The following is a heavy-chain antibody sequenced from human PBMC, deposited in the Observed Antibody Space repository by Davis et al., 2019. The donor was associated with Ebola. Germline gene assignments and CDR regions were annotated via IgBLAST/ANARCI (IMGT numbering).Heavy chain of an antibody. CDR1: GFPFSSYT. D-gene: IGHD3-16*01. V-gene: IGHV3-21*01. CDR2: ISSDGSYI. Sequence: GGSLRLSCAASGFPFSSYTMNWVRQAPGKGLEWVSSISSDGSYIFYADSAKGRFSISRDNAKNSLDLQMNSLKAEDTAVYFCATSESFFDYAAYFHSWGQGTLLTVSS. J-gene: IGHJ4*02. CDR3: ATSESFFDYAAYFHS.